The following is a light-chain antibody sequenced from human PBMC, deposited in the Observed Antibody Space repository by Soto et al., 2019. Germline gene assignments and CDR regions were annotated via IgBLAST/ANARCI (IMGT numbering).Light chain of an antibody. CDR1: QSVRNK. J-gene: IGKJ1*01. CDR2: DTS. CDR3: QQYNIWRSIT. V-gene: IGKV3-15*01. Sequence: EIVVTQSPATLSVSPGERATLSCRVSQSVRNKVAWYEHKPGQTARVIIYDTSTRAAGIPARFSGSGYGTYYTLTISSLQYEDYAVYYCQQYNIWRSITFGQGTKVDI.